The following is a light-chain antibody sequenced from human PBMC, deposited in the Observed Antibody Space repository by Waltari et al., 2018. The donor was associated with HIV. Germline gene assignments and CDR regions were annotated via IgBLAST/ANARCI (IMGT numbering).Light chain of an antibody. V-gene: IGLV2-23*02. Sequence: QSALTQPASVSGSPGQSITISCTGTRSDLGKYNYVSWYQHHPGKAPKFLIYEVNKRPSGVSNRFSGSKSGDTASLTISVLQAEDEADYYCCSFRDSFTWVFGGGTKLTVL. CDR1: RSDLGKYNY. CDR2: EVN. J-gene: IGLJ3*02. CDR3: CSFRDSFTWV.